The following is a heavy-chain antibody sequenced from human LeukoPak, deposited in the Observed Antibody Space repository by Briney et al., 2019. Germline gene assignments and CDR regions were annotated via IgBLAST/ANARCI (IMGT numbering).Heavy chain of an antibody. V-gene: IGHV4-38-2*01. D-gene: IGHD3-22*01. Sequence: SETLSLTCAVSGYSISSGYYWGWIRQPPGKGLEWIGSIYHSGSTYYNPSLKSRVTISVDTSKNQFSLKLSSVTAADTAVYYCARPSSGYYRVVYWGQGTLVTVSS. CDR1: GYSISSGYY. CDR2: IYHSGST. CDR3: ARPSSGYYRVVY. J-gene: IGHJ4*02.